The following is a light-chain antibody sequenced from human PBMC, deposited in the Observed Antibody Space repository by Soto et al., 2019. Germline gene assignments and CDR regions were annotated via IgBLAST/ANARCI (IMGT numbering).Light chain of an antibody. CDR1: QSIRTW. CDR2: KAS. CDR3: QQYNTYPLT. V-gene: IGKV1-5*03. Sequence: DIQMTQSPSTLSASVGDRVTITCRASQSIRTWLAWYQQKPGKAPKLLIYKASSLEGGVPSRFGGSGSGTLFNITISSLHPDDFATYYCQQYNTYPLTFGGGTTVDIK. J-gene: IGKJ4*01.